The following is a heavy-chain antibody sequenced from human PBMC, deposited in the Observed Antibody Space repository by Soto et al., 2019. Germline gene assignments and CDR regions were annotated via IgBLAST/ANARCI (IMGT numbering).Heavy chain of an antibody. CDR1: GGSFSGYY. CDR2: INHSGST. J-gene: IGHJ6*03. Sequence: SETLSLTCAVYGGSFSGYYWSWIRQPPGKGLEWIGEINHSGSTNYNPSLKSRVTISVDTSKNQFSLKLSSVTAADTAVYYCARVQYYYYYYYMDVWGKGTTVTVSS. V-gene: IGHV4-34*01. CDR3: ARVQYYYYYYYMDV.